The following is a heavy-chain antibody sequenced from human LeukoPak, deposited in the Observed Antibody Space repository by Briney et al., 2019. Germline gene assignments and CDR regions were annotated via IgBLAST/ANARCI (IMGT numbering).Heavy chain of an antibody. CDR2: INHSGST. CDR1: GGSFSGYY. V-gene: IGHV4-34*01. J-gene: IGHJ4*02. Sequence: TETLSLTCAVYGGSFSGYYWSWIRQPPGKGLEWIGEINHSGSTNYNPSLKSRVTISVDTSKNQFSLKLSSVTAADTAVYYCERRVGSAWIQLWRFDYWGQGTLVTVSS. D-gene: IGHD5-18*01. CDR3: ERRVGSAWIQLWRFDY.